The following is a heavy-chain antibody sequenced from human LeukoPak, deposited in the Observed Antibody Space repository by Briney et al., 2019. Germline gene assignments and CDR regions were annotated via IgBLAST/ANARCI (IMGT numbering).Heavy chain of an antibody. CDR3: ARDRDGGATHFDY. CDR2: INWNGGST. D-gene: IGHD1-26*01. CDR1: GFTFDDYG. V-gene: IGHV3-20*04. Sequence: GGSLRLSCAASGFTFDDYGMSWVRQAPGKGLEWVSGINWNGGSTGYADSVKGRFTTSRDNAKNSLYPQMNSLRAEDTALYYCARDRDGGATHFDYWGQGTLVTVSS. J-gene: IGHJ4*02.